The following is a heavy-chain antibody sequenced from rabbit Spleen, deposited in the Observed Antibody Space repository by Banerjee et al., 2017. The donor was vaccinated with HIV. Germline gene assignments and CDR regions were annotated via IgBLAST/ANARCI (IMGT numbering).Heavy chain of an antibody. D-gene: IGHD1-1*01. CDR3: ARDLVAVIGWNFSL. Sequence: QSLEESGGDMVKPGASLILTCTASGFSFSTSYYICWVRQAPGKGLEWIGCGYPDGIGSTAYASWAKGRFTISRTSSTTVTLRMTSLTAADRATYFCARDLVAVIGWNFSLWGQGTLVTVS. CDR2: GYPDGIGST. V-gene: IGHV1S40*01. CDR1: GFSFSTSYY. J-gene: IGHJ4*01.